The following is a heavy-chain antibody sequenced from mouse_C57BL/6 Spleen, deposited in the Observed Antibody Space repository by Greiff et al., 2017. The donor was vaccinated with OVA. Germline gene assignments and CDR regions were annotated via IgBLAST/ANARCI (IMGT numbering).Heavy chain of an antibody. CDR2: INPNNGGT. V-gene: IGHV1-18*01. D-gene: IGHD1-1*01. CDR1: GYTFTDYN. Sequence: VQLQQSGPELVKPGASVKIPCKASGYTFTDYNMDWVKQSHGKSLEWIGDINPNNGGTIYNQKFKGKATLTVDKSSSTAYMELRSLTSEDTAVYYWARSGVVAKNYFDYWGQGTTLTVAS. CDR3: ARSGVVAKNYFDY. J-gene: IGHJ2*01.